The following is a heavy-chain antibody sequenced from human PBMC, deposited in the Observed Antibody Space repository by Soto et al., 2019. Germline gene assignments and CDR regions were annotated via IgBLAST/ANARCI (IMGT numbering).Heavy chain of an antibody. J-gene: IGHJ6*02. V-gene: IGHV3-48*02. CDR1: GFTFSRYS. D-gene: IGHD4-17*01. Sequence: PGGSLRLSCAASGFTFSRYSMNWVRQAPGQGLEWVSYISSSSSTIYYADSVKGRFTISRDNAKNSLYLQMNSLRDEDTAVYYCARDEYYGELGYYYYYCMDVWGQGTTVTVSS. CDR3: ARDEYYGELGYYYYYCMDV. CDR2: ISSSSSTI.